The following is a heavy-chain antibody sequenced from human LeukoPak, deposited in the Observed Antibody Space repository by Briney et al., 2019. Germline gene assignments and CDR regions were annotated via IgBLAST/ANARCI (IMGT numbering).Heavy chain of an antibody. V-gene: IGHV4-61*02. CDR1: GGSISSGSYY. CDR3: AWLRIAAAGYYFDY. Sequence: SQTLSLTCTVSGGSISSGSYYWSWIRQPAGKGLEWIGRIYTSGSTNYNPSLKSRVTISVDTSKNQFSLKLSSVTAADTAVYYCAWLRIAAAGYYFDYWGQGTLVTVSS. J-gene: IGHJ4*02. D-gene: IGHD6-13*01. CDR2: IYTSGST.